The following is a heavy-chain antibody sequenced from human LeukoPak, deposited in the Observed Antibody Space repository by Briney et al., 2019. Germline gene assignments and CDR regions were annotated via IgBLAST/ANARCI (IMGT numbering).Heavy chain of an antibody. CDR3: ARDPLVDDDYGDQDYYYYGMDV. V-gene: IGHV7-4-1*02. J-gene: IGHJ6*02. Sequence: GASVKVSCKASGYTFTSYAMNWVRQAPGQGLEWMGWINTNTGNPTYAQGFTGRFVFSLDTSVSTAYLQISSLKAEDTAVYYCARDPLVDDDYGDQDYYYYGMDVWGQGTTVTVSS. D-gene: IGHD4-17*01. CDR2: INTNTGNP. CDR1: GYTFTSYA.